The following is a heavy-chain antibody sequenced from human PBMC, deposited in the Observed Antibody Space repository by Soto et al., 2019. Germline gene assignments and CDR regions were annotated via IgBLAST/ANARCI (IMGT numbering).Heavy chain of an antibody. D-gene: IGHD3-22*01. J-gene: IGHJ6*02. CDR3: LKDRDSNRWHSTDV. CDR2: ISPNTGNI. Sequence: ASVKVSCKTSGYTFTRNGISWVRQAPGQGLEWMGWISPNTGNIKYAQKLQGRVIMTTDTSTSTAYMELRSLRSDDTAVYYCLKDRDSNRWHSTDVWGPGITGTLS. CDR1: GYTFTRNG. V-gene: IGHV1-18*01.